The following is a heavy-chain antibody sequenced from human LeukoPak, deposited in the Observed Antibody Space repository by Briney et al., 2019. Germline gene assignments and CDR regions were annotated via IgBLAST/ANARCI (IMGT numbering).Heavy chain of an antibody. CDR3: ARDRCTGAACSGYYHGMDV. D-gene: IGHD2-8*02. CDR2: IGGSGTDI. V-gene: IGHV3-11*01. CDR1: GFTFSDFY. J-gene: IGHJ6*02. Sequence: PGGSLRLSCAASGFTFSDFYMSWIRQAPGKGLEWLSYIGGSGTDITYADSVKGRFTISRDNAKKSLYLQMTSMRVEDAAVYYCARDRCTGAACSGYYHGMDVWGQGTTVTVSS.